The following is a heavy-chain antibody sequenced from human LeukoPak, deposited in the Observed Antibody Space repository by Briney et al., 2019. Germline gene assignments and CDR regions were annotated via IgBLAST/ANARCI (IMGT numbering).Heavy chain of an antibody. Sequence: PSETLSLTCTVSGGSISSYYWSWIRQPPGKGLEWIGYIYYSGSTNYNPSLKSRVTISVDTSKNQFSLKLSSVTAADTAVYYCARLPGYYYGSGSYLFGPNWFDPWGQGTLVTVSS. J-gene: IGHJ5*02. CDR1: GGSISSYY. D-gene: IGHD3-10*01. V-gene: IGHV4-59*12. CDR3: ARLPGYYYGSGSYLFGPNWFDP. CDR2: IYYSGST.